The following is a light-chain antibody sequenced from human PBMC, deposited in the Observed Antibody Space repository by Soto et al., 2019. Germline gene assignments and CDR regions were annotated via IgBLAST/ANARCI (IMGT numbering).Light chain of an antibody. J-gene: IGLJ2*01. CDR3: CSYAGSSTVI. V-gene: IGLV2-23*02. CDR2: EVS. CDR1: SSNVGSYNL. Sequence: QSALTQPASVSGSPGQSITISCTGTSSNVGSYNLVSWYQQFPGKAPKLIIFEVSKRPSGVSNRFSGSKSGNTAALTISGFQTEDEADYYCCSYAGSSTVIFGGGTKLTVL.